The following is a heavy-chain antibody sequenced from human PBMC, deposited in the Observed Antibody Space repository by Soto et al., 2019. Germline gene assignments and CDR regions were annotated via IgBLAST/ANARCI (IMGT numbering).Heavy chain of an antibody. J-gene: IGHJ4*02. CDR1: GGSVSSGSYY. D-gene: IGHD1-26*01. Sequence: QVQLQESGPGLVKPSETMSLTCTVSGGSVSSGSYYWTWIRQPPGMGLEWIGFIYYDGDTKYNPSPRNRVTISAATSKDQFSMRLAAVTAADTAVYYCVGEGSKLGSPTAFDYWGQGTMMTVAA. V-gene: IGHV4-61*01. CDR2: IYYDGDT. CDR3: VGEGSKLGSPTAFDY.